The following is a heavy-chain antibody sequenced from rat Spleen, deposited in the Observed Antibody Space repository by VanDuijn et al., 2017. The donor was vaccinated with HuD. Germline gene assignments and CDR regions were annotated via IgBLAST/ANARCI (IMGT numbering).Heavy chain of an antibody. D-gene: IGHD1-12*02. J-gene: IGHJ2*01. Sequence: EVQLVESGGGLVQPGRSLKLSCAASGFIFSDYYMAWVRQDPRKGLEWVASNSPTGGNTYYRDYVKGRFPSPRDNAKSTLYLQMDSLRSEDTATYYCARQSYYYDGSYYYYFDYWGQGVMVTVSS. CDR1: GFIFSDYY. CDR2: NSPTGGNT. V-gene: IGHV5-25*01. CDR3: ARQSYYYDGSYYYYFDY.